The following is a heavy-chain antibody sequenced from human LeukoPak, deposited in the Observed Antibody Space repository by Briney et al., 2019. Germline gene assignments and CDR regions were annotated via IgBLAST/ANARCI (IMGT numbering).Heavy chain of an antibody. CDR2: INWIGDTT. CDR1: GFTFDDYG. D-gene: IGHD1-1*01. Sequence: PGGSLRLSCAASGFTFDDYGMTWVRQVPGKGLEWIAEINWIGDTTRYGDSVKGRFTISRDNAKNSLDLQINSLRVEVTAFYYCATNPPGRTYLQDWGQGTLVTVSS. V-gene: IGHV3-20*04. J-gene: IGHJ1*01. CDR3: ATNPPGRTYLQD.